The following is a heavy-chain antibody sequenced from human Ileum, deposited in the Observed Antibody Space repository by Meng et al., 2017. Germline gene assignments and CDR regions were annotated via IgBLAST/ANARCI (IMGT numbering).Heavy chain of an antibody. J-gene: IGHJ2*01. Sequence: VQLQEAGPGLVKPSETLSLTCAVSCGSIESNNWWTWIRQPPGQGLEWIGEVYHSGSTHYNPSLQSRVTISIDNSKNRFSLSLNSVTAADTAIYYCARADYVRYFDLWGRGTLVTVSS. CDR3: ARADYVRYFDL. CDR2: VYHSGST. V-gene: IGHV4-4*02. CDR1: CGSIESNNW. D-gene: IGHD3-10*02.